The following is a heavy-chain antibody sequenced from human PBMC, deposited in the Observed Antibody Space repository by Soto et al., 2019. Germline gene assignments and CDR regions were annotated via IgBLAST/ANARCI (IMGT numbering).Heavy chain of an antibody. CDR2: INSDGSST. CDR1: GFTFSSYW. Sequence: EVQLVESGGGLVQPGGSLRLSCAASGFTFSSYWMHWVRQAPGKGLVWVSRINSDGSSTSHADSVKGRFTISRDNAKNTLYLQMNSLGAEDTALYYCAREGVAASDWAGFDYWGQGTLVTVSS. J-gene: IGHJ4*02. D-gene: IGHD6-13*01. V-gene: IGHV3-74*01. CDR3: AREGVAASDWAGFDY.